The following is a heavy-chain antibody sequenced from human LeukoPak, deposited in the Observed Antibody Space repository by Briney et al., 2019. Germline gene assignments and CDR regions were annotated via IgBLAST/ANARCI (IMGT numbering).Heavy chain of an antibody. V-gene: IGHV3-74*01. CDR2: IKSDGCT. J-gene: IGHJ1*01. Sequence: AWSVRLSCAASGFTFSTYWMHWVRQAPGKGLVWVSRIKSDGCTNYEDSVKGRCTISRDNAKKTVSLQMNSLRPEDTGVYYCARAPSEIGGYYPEYFRHWGQGTLVSLSS. D-gene: IGHD3-22*01. CDR3: ARAPSEIGGYYPEYFRH. CDR1: GFTFSTYW.